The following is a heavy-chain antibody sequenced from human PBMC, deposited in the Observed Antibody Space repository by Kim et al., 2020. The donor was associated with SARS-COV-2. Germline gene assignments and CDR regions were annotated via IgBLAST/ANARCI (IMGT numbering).Heavy chain of an antibody. CDR3: TRNLRGQLVRWVSDY. CDR2: IRSKAYGGTT. CDR1: GFTFGDYA. V-gene: IGHV3-49*03. J-gene: IGHJ4*02. Sequence: GGSLRLSCTASGFTFGDYAMSWFRQAPGKGLEWVGFIRSKAYGGTTEYAASVKGRFTISRDDSKSIAYLQMNSLKTEDTAVYYCTRNLRGQLVRWVSDYWGQGTLVTVSS. D-gene: IGHD6-13*01.